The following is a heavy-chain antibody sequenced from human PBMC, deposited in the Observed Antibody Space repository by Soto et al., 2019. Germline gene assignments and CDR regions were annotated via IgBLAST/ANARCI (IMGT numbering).Heavy chain of an antibody. CDR3: ARAGGYYGSGSYEGNCFDP. D-gene: IGHD3-10*01. J-gene: IGHJ5*02. CDR2: IFYSGST. V-gene: IGHV4-31*03. Sequence: SETLSLTCTVSGGSITSGGYYWTWIRQHPGKGLEWIGYIFYSGSTFYNPSLKSRINLSVDTSKNQFSLKLSSVTAADTAVYYCARAGGYYGSGSYEGNCFDPWGQGTLVTVSS. CDR1: GGSITSGGYY.